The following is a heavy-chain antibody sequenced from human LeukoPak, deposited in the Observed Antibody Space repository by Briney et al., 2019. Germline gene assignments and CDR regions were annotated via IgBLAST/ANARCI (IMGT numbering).Heavy chain of an antibody. CDR1: GYTFTSYG. Sequence: ASVKVSCKASGYTFTSYGLSWVRQAPGQGLEWMGWISGYNGNANYAQKFQGRVTMTTDTSTSTAYMELRTLRSDDTAVFYCARDGHRRYYYESSDYGFDNWGQGTLVTVSS. D-gene: IGHD3-22*01. J-gene: IGHJ4*02. V-gene: IGHV1-18*01. CDR3: ARDGHRRYYYESSDYGFDN. CDR2: ISGYNGNA.